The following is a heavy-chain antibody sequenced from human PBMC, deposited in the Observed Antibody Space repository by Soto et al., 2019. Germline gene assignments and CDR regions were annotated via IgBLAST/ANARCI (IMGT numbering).Heavy chain of an antibody. CDR3: ARDNDILTGYPTFDY. D-gene: IGHD3-9*01. CDR2: IWYDGSNK. J-gene: IGHJ4*02. CDR1: GFTFSGYG. V-gene: IGHV3-33*01. Sequence: PGGSLRLSCAASGFTFSGYGMHWVRQAPGKGLEWVAVIWYDGSNKYYADSVKGRFTISRDNSKNTLYLQMNSLRAEDTAVYYCARDNDILTGYPTFDYWGQGTLVTVSS.